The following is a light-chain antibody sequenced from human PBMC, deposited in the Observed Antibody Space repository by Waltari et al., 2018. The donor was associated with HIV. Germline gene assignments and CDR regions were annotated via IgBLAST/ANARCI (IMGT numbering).Light chain of an antibody. Sequence: SYALTQPPSVSVSPGQTATIPCSGDKLGDKFTSWYQQKAGQSPLLVIYQDAKRPSGIPERFSGSNSGKTATLTISGAQAVDEADYYCQAWDSRSVVFGGGTKLTVL. V-gene: IGLV3-1*01. CDR2: QDA. J-gene: IGLJ2*01. CDR1: KLGDKF. CDR3: QAWDSRSVV.